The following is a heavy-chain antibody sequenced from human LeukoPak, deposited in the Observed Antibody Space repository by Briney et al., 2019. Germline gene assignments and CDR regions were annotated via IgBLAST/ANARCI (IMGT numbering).Heavy chain of an antibody. CDR1: GYSISSGYY. V-gene: IGHV4-38-2*02. CDR2: IYHSGST. Sequence: SETLSLTCTVSGYSISSGYYWGWIRQPPGKGLEWIGSIYHSGSTYYNPSLKSRVTISVDTSKNQFSLKLSSVTAADTAVYYCARGLWFGESINAFDIWGQGTMVTVSS. CDR3: ARGLWFGESINAFDI. D-gene: IGHD3-10*01. J-gene: IGHJ3*02.